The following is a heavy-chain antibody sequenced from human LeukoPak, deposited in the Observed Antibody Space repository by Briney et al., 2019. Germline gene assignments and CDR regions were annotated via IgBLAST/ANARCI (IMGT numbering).Heavy chain of an antibody. J-gene: IGHJ4*02. CDR1: GFTFSSYW. V-gene: IGHV3-74*01. CDR3: ARSSSGWHSDY. CDR2: INTDGSST. D-gene: IGHD6-19*01. Sequence: GGSLRLSCGASGFTFSSYWMHWVRQAPGKGLVWVSRINTDGSSTTYADSVKGRFTISRDNAKNTLYLQMNSLRAEDTALYYCARSSSGWHSDYWGQGTLATVSS.